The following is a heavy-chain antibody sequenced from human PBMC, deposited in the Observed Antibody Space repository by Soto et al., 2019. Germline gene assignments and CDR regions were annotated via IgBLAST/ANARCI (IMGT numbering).Heavy chain of an antibody. CDR1: RYTFTSYG. CDR3: ARGDGSGSYSSLDY. CDR2: ISAYNGNT. Sequence: ASVKVSCKASRYTFTSYGISWVRQAPGQGLEWMGWISAYNGNTNYAQNLQGRVTMTTDTSTSTAYMELRSLRSDDTAVYYCARGDGSGSYSSLDYWGQGTLLTVSS. J-gene: IGHJ4*02. V-gene: IGHV1-18*01. D-gene: IGHD3-10*01.